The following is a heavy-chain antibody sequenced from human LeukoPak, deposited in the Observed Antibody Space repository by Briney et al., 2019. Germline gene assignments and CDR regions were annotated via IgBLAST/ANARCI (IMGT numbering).Heavy chain of an antibody. J-gene: IGHJ4*02. V-gene: IGHV4-34*01. CDR1: GGSFSGYY. CDR3: ARFGSGWYYFDF. D-gene: IGHD6-19*01. CDR2: INHSGNT. Sequence: SETLSLTCAVYGGSFSGYYWSWIRQPPGKGLEWIGEINHSGNTNYNPSLKSRVTISVDTSKNQFSLKLNSVTAADTAVYYCARFGSGWYYFDFWGQGTLVTVSS.